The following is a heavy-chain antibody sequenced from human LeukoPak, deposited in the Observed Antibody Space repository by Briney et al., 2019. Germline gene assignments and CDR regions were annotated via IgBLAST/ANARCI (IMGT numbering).Heavy chain of an antibody. CDR2: ISSSGSTI. CDR3: ARSVHYYDSSGYYLDAFDI. J-gene: IGHJ3*02. D-gene: IGHD3-22*01. CDR1: GFTFSDYY. V-gene: IGHV3-11*01. Sequence: GGSLRLSCAASGFTFSDYYMSWIRQAPGKGLEWVSYISSSGSTIYYADSVKGRFTISRDNAKNSLYLQMNSLRAEDTAVYYCARSVHYYDSSGYYLDAFDIWGQGTMVTVSS.